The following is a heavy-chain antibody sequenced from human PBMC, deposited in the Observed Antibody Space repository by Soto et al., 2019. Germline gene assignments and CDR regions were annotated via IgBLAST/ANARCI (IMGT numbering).Heavy chain of an antibody. D-gene: IGHD3-22*01. CDR1: GGTFSSYA. CDR3: ARDLGYDSSGYYSGIFDY. CDR2: TIPIFGTA. Sequence: SVKVSCKASGGTFSSYAISWVRQAPGQGLEWMGGTIPIFGTANYAQKFQGRVTITADKSTSTAYMELSSLRSEDTAVYYCARDLGYDSSGYYSGIFDYWGQGTLVTVSS. V-gene: IGHV1-69*06. J-gene: IGHJ4*02.